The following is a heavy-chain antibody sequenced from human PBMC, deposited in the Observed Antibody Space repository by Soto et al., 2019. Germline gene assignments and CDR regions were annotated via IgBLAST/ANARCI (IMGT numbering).Heavy chain of an antibody. CDR3: ARYFRGSGRYFFDY. CDR1: GFTFISSF. Sequence: GGSLRLSCVASGFTFISSFMGWVRQAPGKGLEWVANINQDGGGTYYVDSVEGRFTISRDNAKDSPYLQMNSLRAEDTAVYYCARYFRGSGRYFFDYWGQGTMLTVSS. D-gene: IGHD6-19*01. J-gene: IGHJ4*02. V-gene: IGHV3-7*03. CDR2: INQDGGGT.